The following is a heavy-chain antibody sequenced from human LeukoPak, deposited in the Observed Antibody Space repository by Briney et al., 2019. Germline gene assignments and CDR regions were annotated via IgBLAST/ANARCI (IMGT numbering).Heavy chain of an antibody. Sequence: PGGSLRLSCAASGFTFSDYYMSWIRQAPGKGLEWVSYISSSGSTIYYADSLKGRFTVSRDNAKKSLYLQMNSLRAEDTAVYYCARGDLTGHLCWFDPWGQGTLVTVSS. V-gene: IGHV3-11*04. CDR1: GFTFSDYY. J-gene: IGHJ5*02. CDR3: ARGDLTGHLCWFDP. D-gene: IGHD3-9*01. CDR2: ISSSGSTI.